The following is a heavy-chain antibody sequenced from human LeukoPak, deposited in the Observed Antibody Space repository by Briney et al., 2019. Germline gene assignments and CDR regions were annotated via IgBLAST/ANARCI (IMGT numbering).Heavy chain of an antibody. Sequence: PGGSLRLSCAASGFTFDDYAMHWVRQAPGKGLEWVSLISWDGGSTYYADSVKGRFTISRYNSKNSLYLQMNSLRAEDTALYYCAKARSSNIFPYYMDVWGKGTTVTVSS. V-gene: IGHV3-43D*03. CDR2: ISWDGGST. J-gene: IGHJ6*03. D-gene: IGHD6-13*01. CDR1: GFTFDDYA. CDR3: AKARSSNIFPYYMDV.